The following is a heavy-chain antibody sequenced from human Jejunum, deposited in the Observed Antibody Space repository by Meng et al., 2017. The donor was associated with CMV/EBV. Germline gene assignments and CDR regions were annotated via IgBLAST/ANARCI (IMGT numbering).Heavy chain of an antibody. J-gene: IGHJ4*02. CDR3: AKAPSGGWNYFFYFDI. Sequence: AFFKYAMHWVRQFPGKGLEWVSGISWTSGHAGYADSVKGRFTISRDNAKNSLYPEMNSLRPDDTALYYCAKAPSGGWNYFFYFDIWGQGTLVTVSS. D-gene: IGHD1-7*01. CDR1: AFFKYA. CDR2: ISWTSGHA. V-gene: IGHV3-9*01.